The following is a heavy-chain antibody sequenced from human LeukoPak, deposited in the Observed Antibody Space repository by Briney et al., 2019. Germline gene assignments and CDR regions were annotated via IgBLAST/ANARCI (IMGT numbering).Heavy chain of an antibody. CDR2: IKGKTDGGTT. J-gene: IGHJ4*02. Sequence: PGGSLRLSCAVSGFTFSDHYMDWVRQAPGKGLEWVGHIKGKTDGGTTDYAAPVQGRFTISRDDSKNTLFLQMNSLKTEDTAVYYCTTGTWIQLWLADYWGQGTLVTVSS. D-gene: IGHD5-18*01. CDR1: GFTFSDHY. CDR3: TTGTWIQLWLADY. V-gene: IGHV3-15*07.